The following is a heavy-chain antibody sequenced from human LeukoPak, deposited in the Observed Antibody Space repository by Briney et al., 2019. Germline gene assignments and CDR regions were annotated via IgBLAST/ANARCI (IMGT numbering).Heavy chain of an antibody. CDR3: AGVASDALSYFDY. CDR2: TSNRGNTI. CDR1: GFTFRNFA. J-gene: IGHJ4*02. Sequence: GGSLRLSCAASGFTFRNFAMNWVRQAPGKGLEWGSYTSNRGNTIYYADSVKGRFTISRDNAKNSLYLQMNSLRAEDTAVYYCAGVASDALSYFDYWGQGTLVTVSS. V-gene: IGHV3-48*01.